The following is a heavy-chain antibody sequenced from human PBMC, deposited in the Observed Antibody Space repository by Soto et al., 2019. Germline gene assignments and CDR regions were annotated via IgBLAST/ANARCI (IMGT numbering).Heavy chain of an antibody. D-gene: IGHD6-13*01. CDR3: AREYSSTWYPFDY. CDR2: INPNSGGT. Sequence: GASVKVSCKASGYTFTGHYMHWVRQAPGQGFEWMGWINPNSGGTNYAQKFQGRVTMTRDTSISTAYMELSRLRSDDTAVYSCAREYSSTWYPFDYWGQGTPVTVSS. CDR1: GYTFTGHY. V-gene: IGHV1-2*02. J-gene: IGHJ4*02.